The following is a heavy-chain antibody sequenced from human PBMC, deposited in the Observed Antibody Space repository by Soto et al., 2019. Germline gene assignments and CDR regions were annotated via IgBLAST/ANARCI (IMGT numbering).Heavy chain of an antibody. J-gene: IGHJ6*02. V-gene: IGHV4-31*03. Sequence: SETLSLTCTVSGGSISSGGYYWSWIRQHPGKGLEWIGYIYYSGSTYYNPSLKSRVTISVDTSKNQFSLKLSSVTAADTAVYYCARDWRYYDSSGYYPGYYYYYGMDVWGQGTTVTVS. CDR3: ARDWRYYDSSGYYPGYYYYYGMDV. CDR2: IYYSGST. CDR1: GGSISSGGYY. D-gene: IGHD3-22*01.